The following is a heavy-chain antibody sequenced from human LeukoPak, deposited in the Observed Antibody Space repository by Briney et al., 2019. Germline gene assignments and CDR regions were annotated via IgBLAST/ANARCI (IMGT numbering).Heavy chain of an antibody. CDR1: GFTFSSYA. CDR3: AKSRLLYRYYGMDV. Sequence: PGGSLRLSCAASGFTFSSYAMSWVRQAPGKGLEWVSAISGSGGGTYYADSVKGRFTISRDNSKNTLYLQMNSLRAEDTAVYYCAKSRLLYRYYGMDVWGQGTTVTVSS. CDR2: ISGSGGGT. D-gene: IGHD2-2*02. J-gene: IGHJ6*02. V-gene: IGHV3-23*01.